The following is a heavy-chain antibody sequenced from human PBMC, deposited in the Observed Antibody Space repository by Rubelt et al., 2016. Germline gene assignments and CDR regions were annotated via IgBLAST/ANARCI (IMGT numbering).Heavy chain of an antibody. Sequence: QLQLQESGPGLVKPSETLSLTCTVSGGSISSYYWSWIRQPPGKGLAWIGYIYYRGSTNYNPSLKSRVTISVDTAKNQFARQLSSVTAADTAVDYCASSDYYDSSGYIDYWGQGTLVTVSS. J-gene: IGHJ4*02. V-gene: IGHV4-59*08. CDR2: IYYRGST. D-gene: IGHD3-22*01. CDR3: ASSDYYDSSGYIDY. CDR1: GGSISSYY.